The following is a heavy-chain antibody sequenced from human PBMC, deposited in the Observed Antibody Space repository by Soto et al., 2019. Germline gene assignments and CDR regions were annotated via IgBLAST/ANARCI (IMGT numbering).Heavy chain of an antibody. J-gene: IGHJ6*02. D-gene: IGHD6-19*01. Sequence: TLSLTCTVSGASIRSSSYWGWIRQPPGKGLEWIGSIYSIGNTYYNPSLKSGVTISADTSKNQFSLNLISVTAADTAVYYCRRSSRYSTDVWGQGITVTAP. CDR3: RRSSRYSTDV. CDR2: IYSIGNT. CDR1: GASIRSSSY. V-gene: IGHV4-39*01.